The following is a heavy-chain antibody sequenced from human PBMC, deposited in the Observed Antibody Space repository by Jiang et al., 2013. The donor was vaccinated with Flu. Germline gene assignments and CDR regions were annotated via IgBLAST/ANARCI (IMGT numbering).Heavy chain of an antibody. V-gene: IGHV3-23*01. CDR3: ARGNEGDNDFWTGYPFDY. CDR2: ISAGGSSK. Sequence: VQLLESGGGLVQPGGSLRLSCAVSGFTFSSHAMNWVRQAPGKGLEWISGISAGGSSKYHADSVFGRFTISRDNSMNTPYLQMNSLRAEDTAVYYCARGNEGDNDFWTGYPFDYWGQGALVTVSS. CDR1: GFTFSSHA. D-gene: IGHD3/OR15-3a*01. J-gene: IGHJ4*02.